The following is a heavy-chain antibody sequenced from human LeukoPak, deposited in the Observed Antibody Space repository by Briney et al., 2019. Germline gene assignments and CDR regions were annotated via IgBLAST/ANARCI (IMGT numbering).Heavy chain of an antibody. CDR1: GYTFADYY. J-gene: IGHJ4*02. CDR3: ARDFGPRGSYYFDY. Sequence: EASVKVSCKASGYTFADYYIPWVPQAPGQGLEWVGWMNPNSGDTNYARSFQGRVTMTRDTSISTAYMELSRLRFDDTAVYYCARDFGPRGSYYFDYWGQGTLVTVSS. V-gene: IGHV1-2*02. D-gene: IGHD3-10*01. CDR2: MNPNSGDT.